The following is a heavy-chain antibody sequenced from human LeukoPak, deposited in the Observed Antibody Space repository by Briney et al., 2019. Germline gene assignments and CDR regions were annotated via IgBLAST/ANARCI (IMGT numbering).Heavy chain of an antibody. V-gene: IGHV1-3*01. CDR2: INAGNGNT. Sequence: GASVKVSCKASGYIFTSYSIHWVRQAPGQRLEWMGWINAGNGNTKYSQKLQGRVTITIDTSASTAYMDLSSLRFEDTAVYYCARSFDWLDAFDIWGQGTMVTVSS. D-gene: IGHD3-9*01. J-gene: IGHJ3*02. CDR1: GYIFTSYS. CDR3: ARSFDWLDAFDI.